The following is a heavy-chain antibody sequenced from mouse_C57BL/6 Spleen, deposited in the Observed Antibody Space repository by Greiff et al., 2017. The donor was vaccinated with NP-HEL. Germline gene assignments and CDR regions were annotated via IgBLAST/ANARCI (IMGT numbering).Heavy chain of an antibody. Sequence: VKLVESGPGLVAPSQSLSITCTVSGFSFTSYGVDWVRQSPGKGLEWLGVIWGVGSTNYNSALKSRLSISKDNSKSQVFLKMNSLQTDDTAMYYCARNYYGSSYAMDYWGQGTSVTVSS. D-gene: IGHD1-1*01. V-gene: IGHV2-6*01. J-gene: IGHJ4*01. CDR3: ARNYYGSSYAMDY. CDR2: IWGVGST. CDR1: GFSFTSYG.